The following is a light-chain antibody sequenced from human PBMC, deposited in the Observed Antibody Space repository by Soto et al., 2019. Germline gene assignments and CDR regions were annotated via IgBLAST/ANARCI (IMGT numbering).Light chain of an antibody. V-gene: IGKV3-20*01. J-gene: IGKJ5*01. CDR1: QNINSDY. CDR3: QQYGSSPPYT. CDR2: RAS. Sequence: EIVLTHSPVTLSLSPWERATLSCRASQNINSDYFAWYQQKPGQPPRLLIYRASRRATGIPDRFSASGSGTDFTLTISRLEPEDFAVYYCQQYGSSPPYTFGQGTRLELK.